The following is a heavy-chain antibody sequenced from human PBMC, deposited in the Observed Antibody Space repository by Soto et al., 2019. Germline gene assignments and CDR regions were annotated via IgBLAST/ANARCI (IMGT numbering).Heavy chain of an antibody. CDR3: ARTPGGSYPDY. CDR2: INHSGST. V-gene: IGHV4-34*01. J-gene: IGHJ4*02. Sequence: QVQLQQWGAGLLKPSETLSLTCAVYGGSFSGYYWSWIRQPPGKGLEWIGEINHSGSTNYNPSLKSRVTISVDTSKNQFSLKLSSVTAADTAVYSCARTPGGSYPDYCGQGTLVTVSS. D-gene: IGHD3-10*01. CDR1: GGSFSGYY.